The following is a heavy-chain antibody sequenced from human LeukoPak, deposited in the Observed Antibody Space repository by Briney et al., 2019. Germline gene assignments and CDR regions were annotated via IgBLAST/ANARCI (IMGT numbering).Heavy chain of an antibody. V-gene: IGHV3-49*03. J-gene: IGHJ5*02. Sequence: GRSLRLSCTASGFTFGDYAMSWFRQAPGKGLEWVGFIRSKAYGGTTKYAASVKGRFTISRDDSKSIAYLQMNSLKTEDTAVYYCSRGIVVVVAATHRASWFDPWGQGTLVTVSS. CDR1: GFTFGDYA. CDR3: SRGIVVVVAATHRASWFDP. D-gene: IGHD2-15*01. CDR2: IRSKAYGGTT.